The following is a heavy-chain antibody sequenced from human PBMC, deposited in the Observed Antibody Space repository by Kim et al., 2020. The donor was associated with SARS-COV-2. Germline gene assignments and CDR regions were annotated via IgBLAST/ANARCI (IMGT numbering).Heavy chain of an antibody. Sequence: SVKVSCKASGGTFSSYTISWVRQAPGQGLEWMGRIIPILGIANYAQKFQGRVTITADKSTSTAYMELSSLRSEDTAVYYCAREGCTNGVCYSTFSRWFDPWGQGTLVTVSS. CDR3: AREGCTNGVCYSTFSRWFDP. CDR1: GGTFSSYT. J-gene: IGHJ5*02. V-gene: IGHV1-69*04. D-gene: IGHD2-8*01. CDR2: IIPILGIA.